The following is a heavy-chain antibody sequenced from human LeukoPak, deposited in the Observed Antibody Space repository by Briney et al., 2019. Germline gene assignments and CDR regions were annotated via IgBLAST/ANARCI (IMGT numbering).Heavy chain of an antibody. V-gene: IGHV3-30*18. Sequence: GGSLRLSCAASGFTFSPYGMHWVRQAPGKGLEWVAVISYDGSSKYYADSVKGRFTISRDNSKNTLYLQMNSLRAEDTAVYYCAKDRGSGYCSSTSCSNWFDPWGQGTLVTVSS. CDR1: GFTFSPYG. J-gene: IGHJ5*02. CDR2: ISYDGSSK. D-gene: IGHD2-2*01. CDR3: AKDRGSGYCSSTSCSNWFDP.